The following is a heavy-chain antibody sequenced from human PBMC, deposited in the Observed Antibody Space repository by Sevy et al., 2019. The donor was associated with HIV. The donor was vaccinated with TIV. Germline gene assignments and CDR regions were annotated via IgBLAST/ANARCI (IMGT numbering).Heavy chain of an antibody. CDR3: AREGGDYDILTGYSPRYGMDV. V-gene: IGHV4-34*01. Sequence: SETLSPTCVVYGGSFSGYFWSWIRQPPGKGLERIGEVNHSGSTNYSPSLKSRVPISVDTSKNQFSLKLSSVTAADTAVYYCAREGGDYDILTGYSPRYGMDVWGQGTTVTVSS. J-gene: IGHJ6*02. D-gene: IGHD3-9*01. CDR2: VNHSGST. CDR1: GGSFSGYF.